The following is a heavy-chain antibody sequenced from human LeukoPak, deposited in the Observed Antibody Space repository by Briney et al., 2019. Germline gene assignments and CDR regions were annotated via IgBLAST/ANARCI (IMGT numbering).Heavy chain of an antibody. CDR3: ARLSTYYDFWSGDYYYYMDV. Sequence: GGSLRLSCAASGFTFRSYDMHWVRQATGKGLEWVSGIGTAGEIYYPGSVKGRFTISRENAKNSLYLQMNSLRAEDTAVYYCARLSTYYDFWSGDYYYYMDVWGKGTTVTVSS. D-gene: IGHD3-3*01. CDR2: IGTAGEI. V-gene: IGHV3-13*01. J-gene: IGHJ6*03. CDR1: GFTFRSYD.